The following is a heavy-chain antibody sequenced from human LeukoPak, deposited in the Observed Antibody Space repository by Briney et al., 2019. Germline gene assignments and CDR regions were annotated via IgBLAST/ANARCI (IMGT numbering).Heavy chain of an antibody. V-gene: IGHV4-34*01. D-gene: IGHD6-19*01. CDR3: ASLAVAGPEHYFDY. J-gene: IGHJ4*02. Sequence: PSETLSLTCAVYGGSFSNYYGSWIRQPPGKGGEWSGEIHHRGSTNYNPPPKRRLPISIHTPTNPFSLKLSSVTPADTAVYYCASLAVAGPEHYFDYWGQGTLVTVSS. CDR1: GGSFSNYY. CDR2: IHHRGST.